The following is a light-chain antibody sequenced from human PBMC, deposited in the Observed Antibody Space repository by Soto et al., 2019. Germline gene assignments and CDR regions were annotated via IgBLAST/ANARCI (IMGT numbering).Light chain of an antibody. J-gene: IGKJ1*01. Sequence: EIMVTQSPAALSVSPGERATLSCSACQSVSSNLAWYQQRPGQAPRLLIYGASTRATGIPARFSGSGSGTDFTLTISSLEPEDFAVYYCQQYNNWPRAFGQGTKVDIK. CDR2: GAS. V-gene: IGKV3-15*01. CDR1: QSVSSN. CDR3: QQYNNWPRA.